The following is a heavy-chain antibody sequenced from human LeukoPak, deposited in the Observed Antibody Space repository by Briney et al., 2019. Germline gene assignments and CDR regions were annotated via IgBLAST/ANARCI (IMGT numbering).Heavy chain of an antibody. D-gene: IGHD2-15*01. CDR2: IKSKTNGGTT. CDR1: EFTFSNAW. V-gene: IGHV3-15*01. CDR3: TTVTLCTGSSCPGAFDY. J-gene: IGHJ4*02. Sequence: GGSLRLSCAASEFTFSNAWMNWVRQAPGKGLEWVGRIKSKTNGGTTDYAAPVKGRFTISRDDSKKTLYLQMNSLKTEDTAVYFCTTVTLCTGSSCPGAFDYWGQGTLVTVSS.